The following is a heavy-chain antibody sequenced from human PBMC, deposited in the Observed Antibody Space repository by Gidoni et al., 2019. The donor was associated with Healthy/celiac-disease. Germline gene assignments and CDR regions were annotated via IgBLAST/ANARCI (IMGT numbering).Heavy chain of an antibody. CDR3: ASGGEEGEPAYFDY. CDR2: INSDGRNT. CDR1: GSTFSSYW. J-gene: IGHJ4*02. D-gene: IGHD3-16*01. Sequence: EVQLVESGGALVQLGGSLRLSCAASGSTFSSYWMHWVRQAPGKGLVWVSRINSDGRNTSYADSVNGGFTISRNNAKNTMYLQMISLRAQDTAVYDWASGGEEGEPAYFDYWGQGTLVTVSS. V-gene: IGHV3-74*01.